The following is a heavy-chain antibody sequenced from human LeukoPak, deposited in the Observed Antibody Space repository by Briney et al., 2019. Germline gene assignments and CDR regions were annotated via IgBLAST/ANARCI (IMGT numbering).Heavy chain of an antibody. J-gene: IGHJ6*03. V-gene: IGHV1-8*03. D-gene: IGHD6-6*01. CDR2: MNPNSGNT. CDR3: ARGGYSSSFSFSSLLKAGTQRPYYMDV. CDR1: GYTFTSYD. Sequence: ASVKVSCKASGYTFTSYDINWVRQATGQGLEWMGWMNPNSGNTGYAQKFRGRVTITRNTSISTAYMELSSLRSEDTAVYYCARGGYSSSFSFSSLLKAGTQRPYYMDVWGKGTTVTVSS.